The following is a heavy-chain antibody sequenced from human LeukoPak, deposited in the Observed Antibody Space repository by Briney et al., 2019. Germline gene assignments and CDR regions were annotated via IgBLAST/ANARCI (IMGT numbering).Heavy chain of an antibody. CDR1: GGSISSYY. CDR2: IYYSGGT. V-gene: IGHV4-59*01. J-gene: IGHJ4*02. CDR3: ARSGEIVGATYSDY. Sequence: PSETLSLTCTVSGGSISSYYWSWVRQPPGKGLEWIGYIYYSGGTNYNPSLKSRVTISVDTSKNQFSLKLSSVTAADTAVYYCARSGEIVGATYSDYWGQGTLVTVSS. D-gene: IGHD1-26*01.